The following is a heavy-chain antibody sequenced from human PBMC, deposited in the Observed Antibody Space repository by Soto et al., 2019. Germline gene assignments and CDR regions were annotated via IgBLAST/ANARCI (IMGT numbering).Heavy chain of an antibody. Sequence: QVQLQVSGPRLLKPSGTLSLTCTVSGGSITNSNWWGWVRLPPAKRPEWIGDIYHAGSTKYNPSLERPVTMSVDTSNNQFALTLTSVTAADTAVYFCARGTPIVGNTTPLDCWGHGTLVTVS. CDR1: GGSITNSNW. D-gene: IGHD1-26*01. CDR2: IYHAGST. J-gene: IGHJ1*01. CDR3: ARGTPIVGNTTPLDC. V-gene: IGHV4-4*02.